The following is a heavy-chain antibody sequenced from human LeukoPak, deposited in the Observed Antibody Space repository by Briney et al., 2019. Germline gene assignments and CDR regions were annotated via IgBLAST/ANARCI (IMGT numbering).Heavy chain of an antibody. CDR3: AKIAVAGFYYFDY. CDR2: IIPIFGTA. J-gene: IGHJ4*02. CDR1: GGTFSSYA. Sequence: ASVKVSCKASGGTFSSYAISWVRQAPGQGLEWMGGIIPIFGTANYAQKFQGRVTITADESTSTAYMELSSLGSEDTAVYYCAKIAVAGFYYFDYWVQGTLVTVSS. D-gene: IGHD6-19*01. V-gene: IGHV1-69*01.